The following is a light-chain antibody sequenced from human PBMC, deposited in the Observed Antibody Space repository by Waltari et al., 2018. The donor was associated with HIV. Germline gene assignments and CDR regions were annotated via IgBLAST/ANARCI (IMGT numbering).Light chain of an antibody. CDR3: HVWESSSDEYV. CDR2: DDT. J-gene: IGLJ1*01. Sequence: SYVLTQPASVSVAPGQTANVTCGGDNVESKSVHWYQQRAGKAPLLVLYDDTDRPSGIPERVSGSNVGNTATLTISRVEAGDEGDYYCHVWESSSDEYVFGTGTKVTV. CDR1: NVESKS. V-gene: IGLV3-21*02.